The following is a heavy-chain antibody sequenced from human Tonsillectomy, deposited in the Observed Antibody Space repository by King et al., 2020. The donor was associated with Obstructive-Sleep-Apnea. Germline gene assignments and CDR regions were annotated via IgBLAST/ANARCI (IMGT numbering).Heavy chain of an antibody. J-gene: IGHJ4*02. CDR1: GFTFGSYA. D-gene: IGHD3-16*02. Sequence: VQLVESGGGLVQPGGSLRLSCAASGFTFGSYAMSWVRQAPGKGLEWVSAIRGSGGSTYYADSVKGRFTISRDNSKNTLYLQMNSLRAEDTAVYYCAKDKLSEGRPSLKFDYWGQGTLVTVSS. CDR3: AKDKLSEGRPSLKFDY. V-gene: IGHV3-23*04. CDR2: IRGSGGST.